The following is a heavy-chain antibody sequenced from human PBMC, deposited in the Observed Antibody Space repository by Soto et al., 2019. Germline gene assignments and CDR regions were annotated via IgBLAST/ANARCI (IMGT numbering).Heavy chain of an antibody. D-gene: IGHD3-3*01. CDR1: GGTVSSYS. CDR3: ASTIDGVRFWEWLPFDG. Sequence: QVQLVQSGAEVKKPGSSVRVSCKSSGGTVSSYSLSWLRQAPGQGLEWVGGILPLRQTPKYAQKFQGRVTISVDKSTNTGYMDLTRLTSEDTAVYYCASTIDGVRFWEWLPFDGWGQGTLVTVSS. V-gene: IGHV1-69*06. J-gene: IGHJ5*02. CDR2: ILPLRQTP.